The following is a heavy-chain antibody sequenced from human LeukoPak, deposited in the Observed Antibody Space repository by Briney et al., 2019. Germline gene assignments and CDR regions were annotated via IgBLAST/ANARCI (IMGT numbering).Heavy chain of an antibody. CDR3: ARAALGAKVY. CDR2: IYSGGST. V-gene: IGHV3-53*01. Sequence: GGSLRLSCVASGFTVSSNYMSWVRQAPGKGLEWVSVIYSGGSTYYADSVKGRFTISRDNSKNTLYLQMNSLRAEDTAVYYCARAALGAKVYWGQGTLVTVSS. D-gene: IGHD1-26*01. J-gene: IGHJ4*02. CDR1: GFTVSSNY.